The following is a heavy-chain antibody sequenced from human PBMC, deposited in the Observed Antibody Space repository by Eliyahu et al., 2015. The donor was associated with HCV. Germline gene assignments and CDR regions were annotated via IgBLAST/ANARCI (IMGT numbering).Heavy chain of an antibody. CDR2: VSGSGEST. CDR1: GLTFNKFA. CDR3: AMGSSGLYFFDS. V-gene: IGHV3-23*01. J-gene: IGHJ4*02. Sequence: EVQLLESGGGLVQPGGSLRLSCAASGLTFNKFAMTWVRQAPGKGLEWVSDVSGSGESTYYADSVKGRFTISRDNSKNTLYLQMNSLRVEDTAVYFCAMGSSGLYFFDSWGQGTLVTVSS. D-gene: IGHD6-19*01.